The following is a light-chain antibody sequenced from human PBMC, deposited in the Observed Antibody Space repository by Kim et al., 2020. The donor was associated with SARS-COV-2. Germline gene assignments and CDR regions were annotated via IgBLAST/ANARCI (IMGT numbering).Light chain of an antibody. J-gene: IGKJ4*01. V-gene: IGKV1-17*01. Sequence: ASVEDRVTITCRASEGIDKDLAWYQQIPGSAPKRLIYAASTLQSGVPSRFSGSGSWTEFTLTISSMQPEDFATYYCLQHNSYPITFCGGTKVDIK. CDR2: AAS. CDR1: EGIDKD. CDR3: LQHNSYPIT.